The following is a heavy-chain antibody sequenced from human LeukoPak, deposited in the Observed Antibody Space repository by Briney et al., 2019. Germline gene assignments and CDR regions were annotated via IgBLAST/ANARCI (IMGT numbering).Heavy chain of an antibody. Sequence: GGSLRLSCAASGFTFNAYAMNWVRQAPGKGLEWVSYISSTSSTIYYAASVKGRFTISRDTAKNSLYLQMNSLRDEDTAVYYCARSFGDWGQGTLVTVSS. CDR2: ISSTSSTI. J-gene: IGHJ4*02. V-gene: IGHV3-48*02. CDR3: ARSFGD. CDR1: GFTFNAYA. D-gene: IGHD3-10*01.